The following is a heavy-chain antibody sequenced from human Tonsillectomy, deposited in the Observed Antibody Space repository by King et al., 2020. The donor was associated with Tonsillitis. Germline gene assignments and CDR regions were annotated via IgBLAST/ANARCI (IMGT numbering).Heavy chain of an antibody. V-gene: IGHV4-39*01. CDR2: IYYIGST. D-gene: IGHD4-17*01. CDR3: ARPKDYGDYDWNFDL. J-gene: IGHJ2*01. CDR1: GGSLSRSSYY. Sequence: QLQESGPGLVKPSETLSLTCTVSGGSLSRSSYYWGWIRQPPGKGLEWIGSIYYIGSTYYNPSLKIRVTISVDMSKNQFSLTLSSVTAADTAVYYCARPKDYGDYDWNFDLWGRGTLVTVSS.